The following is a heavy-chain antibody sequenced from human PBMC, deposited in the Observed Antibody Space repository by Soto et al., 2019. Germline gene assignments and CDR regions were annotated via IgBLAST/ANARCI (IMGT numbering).Heavy chain of an antibody. CDR3: TGEVASGY. CDR1: GFTVSTYG. Sequence: QVQLVESGGGVVQPGRSLRLSCAVSGFTVSTYGMHWVRQAPGKGLEWVAVISRDGGTKYYADSVKGRFTISRDNSRNTLFVQMNSLRGDDMAVYYCTGEVASGYGGQGTLVTVSS. J-gene: IGHJ4*02. CDR2: ISRDGGTK. V-gene: IGHV3-30*03. D-gene: IGHD2-8*02.